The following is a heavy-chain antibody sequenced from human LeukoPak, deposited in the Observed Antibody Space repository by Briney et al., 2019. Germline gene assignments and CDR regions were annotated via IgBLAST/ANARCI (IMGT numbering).Heavy chain of an antibody. CDR3: AKPYCSGGSCYYGSTDY. Sequence: GGSLRLSCAASGFTFSSYAMSWVRQAPGKGLEWVSAISGSGGSTYYADSVKGRFTISRDNSKNTLYLQMNSLRAEDTAVYYCAKPYCSGGSCYYGSTDYWGQGTLVTVSS. CDR1: GFTFSSYA. D-gene: IGHD2-15*01. V-gene: IGHV3-23*01. CDR2: ISGSGGST. J-gene: IGHJ4*02.